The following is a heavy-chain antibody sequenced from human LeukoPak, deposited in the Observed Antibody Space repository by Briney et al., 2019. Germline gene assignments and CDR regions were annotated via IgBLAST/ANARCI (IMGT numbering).Heavy chain of an antibody. CDR2: INHSGST. CDR1: GGSFSGYY. Sequence: PSETLSLTCAVYGGSFSGYYWSWIRQPPGKGLEWIGEINHSGSTNYNPSLKSRVTISVDTSKNQFSLKLSSVTAADTAVYYCARLAGCSGGSCRRYYFDYWGQGTLVTVSS. D-gene: IGHD2-15*01. J-gene: IGHJ4*02. V-gene: IGHV4-34*01. CDR3: ARLAGCSGGSCRRYYFDY.